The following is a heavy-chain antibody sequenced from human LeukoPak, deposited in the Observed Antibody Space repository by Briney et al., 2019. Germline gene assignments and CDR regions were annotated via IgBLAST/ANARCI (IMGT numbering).Heavy chain of an antibody. Sequence: WGSLRLSCAASGFIFSNDWISWVRQAPGKGPECVASIKQEGNEKYYVDSVKGRFTISRDNAKNSLSLQMNSLSAEDTAVYYCAREVYSSSSYYFDYWGQGTLVTVSS. CDR3: AREVYSSSSYYFDY. D-gene: IGHD6-13*01. CDR1: GFIFSNDW. V-gene: IGHV3-7*01. J-gene: IGHJ4*02. CDR2: IKQEGNEK.